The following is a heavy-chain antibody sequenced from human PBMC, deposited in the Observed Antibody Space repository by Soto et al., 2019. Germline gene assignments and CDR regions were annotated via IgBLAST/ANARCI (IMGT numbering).Heavy chain of an antibody. D-gene: IGHD2-15*01. CDR3: ARVPCSGGSCYSWSVEYFQH. V-gene: IGHV3-30-3*01. CDR1: GFTFSSYA. J-gene: IGHJ1*01. Sequence: GGSLRLSCAASGFTFSSYAMHWVRQAPGKGLEWVAVISYDGSNKYYADSVKGRFTISRDNSKNTLYLQMNSLRAEDTAVYYCARVPCSGGSCYSWSVEYFQHWGQGTLVTVSS. CDR2: ISYDGSNK.